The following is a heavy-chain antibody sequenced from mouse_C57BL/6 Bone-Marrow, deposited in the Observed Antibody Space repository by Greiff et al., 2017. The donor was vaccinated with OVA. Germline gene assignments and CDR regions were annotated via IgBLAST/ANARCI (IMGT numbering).Heavy chain of an antibody. V-gene: IGHV3-1*01. D-gene: IGHD1-1*01. CDR2: ISYSGSN. CDR1: GYSITSGYD. CDR3: ARELRLYYFDY. Sequence: EVKLQESGPGMVKPSQSLSLTCTVTGYSITSGYDWHWIRHFPGNKLEWMGYISYSGSNNYNPSLKSRISITHDTSKNHFFLKLYSVTTEYTATYYYARELRLYYFDYWGQGTTLTVSS. J-gene: IGHJ2*01.